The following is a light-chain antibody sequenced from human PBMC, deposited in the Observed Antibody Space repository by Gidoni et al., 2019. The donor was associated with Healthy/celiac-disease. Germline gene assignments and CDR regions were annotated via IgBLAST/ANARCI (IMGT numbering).Light chain of an antibody. CDR2: LNSDGSH. CDR3: QTWGTGIRV. V-gene: IGLV4-69*01. J-gene: IGLJ1*01. CDR1: SGHSSYA. Sequence: QLVLTQSPSASASLGPSVKLTCTLSSGHSSYAIAWHQQQPEKGPRYLMKLNSDGSHSKGDGIPDRFSGSSSGAERYLTISSLQSEDEADYYCQTWGTGIRVFGTGTKVTVL.